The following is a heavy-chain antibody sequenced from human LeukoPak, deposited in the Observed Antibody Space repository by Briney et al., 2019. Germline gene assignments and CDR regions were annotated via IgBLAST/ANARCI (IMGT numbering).Heavy chain of an antibody. CDR3: ARGRPTTSIAAAGVNWFDP. CDR1: GGTFSSYA. V-gene: IGHV1-69*06. CDR2: IILIFGTA. D-gene: IGHD6-13*01. Sequence: SVKVSCKASGGTFSSYAISWVRQAPGQGLEWMGGIILIFGTANYAQKFQGRVTITADKSTSTAYMELSSLRSEDTAVYYCARGRPTTSIAAAGVNWFDPWGQGTLVTVSS. J-gene: IGHJ5*02.